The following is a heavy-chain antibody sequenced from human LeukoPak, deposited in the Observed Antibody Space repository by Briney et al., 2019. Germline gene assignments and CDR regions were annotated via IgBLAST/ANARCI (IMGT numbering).Heavy chain of an antibody. CDR3: AEDGIRYFDWILY. V-gene: IGHV3-30*04. CDR2: ISYDGSNK. CDR1: GFTFSSYA. D-gene: IGHD3-9*01. Sequence: GSSLRVSCAASGFTFSSYAMPWVRQASCKGVEWVAVISYDGSNKYYADSVKGRFTISRDNSKNTLYLQMNSLRAEDTAFFFRAEDGIRYFDWILYWGQGTLVTVSS. J-gene: IGHJ4*02.